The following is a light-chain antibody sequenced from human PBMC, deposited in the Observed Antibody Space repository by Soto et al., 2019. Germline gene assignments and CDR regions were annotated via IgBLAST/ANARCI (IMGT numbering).Light chain of an antibody. Sequence: IVLTQSPGTLYLSPGERATLSCRASQSVSSNYLAWYQQKPCQAPQVLLYRASIRATGIPDRFTGSGSGTDFTLTISRLEPQDFAVYYWQQYGSSPLTFGGGTKVEIK. CDR1: QSVSSNY. CDR3: QQYGSSPLT. CDR2: RAS. V-gene: IGKV3-20*01. J-gene: IGKJ4*01.